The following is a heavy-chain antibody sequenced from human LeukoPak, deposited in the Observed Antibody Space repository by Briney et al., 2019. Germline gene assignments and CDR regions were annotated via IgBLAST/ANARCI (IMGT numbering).Heavy chain of an antibody. CDR2: INPSGGTT. D-gene: IGHD2-21*01. CDR1: GYTFTSYY. V-gene: IGHV1-46*01. CDR3: ARDLFRAAGSNYYGMDV. Sequence: ASVKVSCKASGYTFTSYYMHWVRQAPGQGLEWMGIINPSGGTTSYAQKFQGRVTLTRDTSTSTVYMEMRSLRPEDTAVYYCARDLFRAAGSNYYGMDVWGQGTTVTVSS. J-gene: IGHJ6*02.